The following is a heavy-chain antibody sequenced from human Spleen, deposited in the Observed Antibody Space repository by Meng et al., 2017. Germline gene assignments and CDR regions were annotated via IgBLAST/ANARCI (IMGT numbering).Heavy chain of an antibody. CDR3: ARGPTTMAHDFDY. CDR1: GGSFSDYY. V-gene: IGHV4-34*01. CDR2: INHSEST. Sequence: QVQLRTVGAGLLKPSGTLSLTCVVPGGSFSDYYWSCLRQPPGKGLEWIGEINHSESTNYNPSLESRATISVDTSQNNLSLKLSSVTAADSAVYYCARGPTTMAHDFDYWGQGTLVTVSS. J-gene: IGHJ4*02. D-gene: IGHD4-11*01.